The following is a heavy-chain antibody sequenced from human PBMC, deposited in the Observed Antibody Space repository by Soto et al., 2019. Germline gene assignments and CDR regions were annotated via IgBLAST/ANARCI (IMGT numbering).Heavy chain of an antibody. V-gene: IGHV4-30-2*01. D-gene: IGHD4-17*01. CDR3: ARASTTVTTLDY. CDR1: GASITSSGYY. CDR2: IYHSGST. J-gene: IGHJ4*02. Sequence: SETLSLTCTLSGASITSSGYYWSWIRLHPGEGLEWIGYIYHSGSTYYNPSLKSRVTISVDRSKNQFSLKLSSVTAADTAVYYCARASTTVTTLDYWGQGTLVTVSS.